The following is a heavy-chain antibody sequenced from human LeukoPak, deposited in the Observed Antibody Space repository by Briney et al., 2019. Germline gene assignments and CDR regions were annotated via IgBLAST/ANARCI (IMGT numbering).Heavy chain of an antibody. V-gene: IGHV5-51*01. Sequence: GESLKISCKASGYTFNNYWIGWVRQMPGRGLEWMGMLYPDGSATTFHPSFEGRVTISADKSVTTAYLEWNSLKASDTALYYCVRQGLQSGTYPAYWGPGTLVTVSS. J-gene: IGHJ4*02. CDR3: VRQGLQSGTYPAY. D-gene: IGHD1-26*01. CDR2: LYPDGSAT. CDR1: GYTFNNYW.